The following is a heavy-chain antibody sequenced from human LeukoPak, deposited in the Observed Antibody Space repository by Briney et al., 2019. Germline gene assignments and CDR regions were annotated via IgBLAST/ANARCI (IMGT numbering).Heavy chain of an antibody. J-gene: IGHJ4*02. CDR2: VYYKGNT. V-gene: IGHV4-39*07. D-gene: IGHD3-10*01. Sequence: SETLSLTCIVSGGSVSSSSYYWGWIRQPPGRGLEWIGCVYYKGNTYYIPSLKSRLTVSVDTAKNHFSLKLTSVTAADTAIYSWAMVGGGSYGGRVCDCGGQGALVTVSS. CDR1: GGSVSSSSYY. CDR3: AMVGGGSYGGRVCDC.